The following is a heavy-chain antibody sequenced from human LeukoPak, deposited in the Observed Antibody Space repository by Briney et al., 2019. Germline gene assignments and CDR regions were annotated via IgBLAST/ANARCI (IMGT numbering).Heavy chain of an antibody. Sequence: PSETLSLTCTVSGGSISSGGYYWSWIRQPPGKGLEWIGYIYHSGSTYYNPSLKSRVTISVDRSKNQFSLKLSSVTAADTAVYYCAREGPAVGYWGQGTLVTVSS. CDR2: IYHSGST. CDR3: AREGPAVGY. CDR1: GGSISSGGYY. V-gene: IGHV4-30-2*01. D-gene: IGHD1-26*01. J-gene: IGHJ4*02.